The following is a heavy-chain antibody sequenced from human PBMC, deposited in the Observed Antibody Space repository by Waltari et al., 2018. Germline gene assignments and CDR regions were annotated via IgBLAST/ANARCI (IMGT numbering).Heavy chain of an antibody. D-gene: IGHD1-7*01. J-gene: IGHJ6*02. V-gene: IGHV6-1*01. Sequence: QVQLQQSGPGLVKPSQTLSLTCALPGDSVSSHRAACTWIRQSPSRGFEWLGRTYYRSKWYNDYAVSVKSRITINPDTSKNQFSLQLNSVTPEDTAVYYCARDLDDWNYAHNLDYYYYGMDVWGQGTTVTVSS. CDR1: GDSVSSHRAA. CDR2: TYYRSKWYN. CDR3: ARDLDDWNYAHNLDYYYYGMDV.